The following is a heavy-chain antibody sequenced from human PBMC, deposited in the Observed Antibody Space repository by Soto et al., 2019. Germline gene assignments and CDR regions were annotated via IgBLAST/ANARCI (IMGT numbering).Heavy chain of an antibody. V-gene: IGHV3-53*01. D-gene: IGHD6-19*01. CDR1: GLTVSSNY. CDR3: ARMGQWRVPGDYYYGMDV. Sequence: GSLRLSCAASGLTVSSNYMNWVRQAPGKGLEWVSLIYTGGGTYYADSVKGRFTVSRDNSKNTLYLQMNSLRAEDTAVYYCARMGQWRVPGDYYYGMDVWGQGTSVTVSS. J-gene: IGHJ6*02. CDR2: IYTGGGT.